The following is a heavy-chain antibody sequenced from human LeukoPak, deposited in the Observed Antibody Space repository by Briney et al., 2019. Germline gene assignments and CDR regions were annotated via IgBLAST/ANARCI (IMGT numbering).Heavy chain of an antibody. J-gene: IGHJ4*02. CDR3: AKDPDGYWQGLVRSFDY. Sequence: HPGGSLRLSCAASGFTFSGYAMSWVRQAPGRGLEWVSTISGSGGSTYYADSVKGRFTISRDNSKNTLYLQMHSLRAEDTAVYYCAKDPDGYWQGLVRSFDYWGQGTLVTVSS. D-gene: IGHD6-19*01. CDR1: GFTFSGYA. V-gene: IGHV3-23*01. CDR2: ISGSGGST.